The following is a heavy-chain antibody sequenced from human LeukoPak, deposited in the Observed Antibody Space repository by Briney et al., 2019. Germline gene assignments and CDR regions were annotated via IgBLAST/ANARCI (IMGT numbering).Heavy chain of an antibody. CDR2: IRNKANSYTT. V-gene: IGHV3-72*01. CDR3: ASNVDSGVDV. Sequence: GGSLKLSCAASGFTFDNFAMHWVRQAPGKGLEWVGRIRNKANSYTTEYVASVKGRFTISRDDSKNSLSLQMNGLKTEDTAMYYCASNVDSGVDVWGQGKMVTVSS. J-gene: IGHJ3*01. D-gene: IGHD5-12*01. CDR1: GFTFDNFA.